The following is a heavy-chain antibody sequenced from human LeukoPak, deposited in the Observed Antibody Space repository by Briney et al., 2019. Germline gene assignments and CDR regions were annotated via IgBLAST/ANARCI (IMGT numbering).Heavy chain of an antibody. V-gene: IGHV1-24*01. J-gene: IGHJ1*01. CDR2: FDPEDGET. CDR1: GYTLTELS. D-gene: IGHD2-15*01. Sequence: ASVKVSCKVSGYTLTELSMHWVRQAPGKGLEWMGGFDPEDGETIHAQKFQGRVTMTEDTSTDTAYMELSSLRSEDTAVYYCATSPIRYCSGGSCYSGVPDFQHWGQGTLVTVSS. CDR3: ATSPIRYCSGGSCYSGVPDFQH.